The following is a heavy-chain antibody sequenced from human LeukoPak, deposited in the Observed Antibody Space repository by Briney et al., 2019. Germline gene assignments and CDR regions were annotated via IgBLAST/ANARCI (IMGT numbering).Heavy chain of an antibody. V-gene: IGHV3-64*01. J-gene: IGHJ4*02. CDR1: GFTFSNFA. Sequence: QAGGSLRLSCAASGFTFSNFAMHWVRQAPGKGLEYVSDISNNGGSTSYANSVKGRFTISRDNSKNTLYLQMGSLRAEDTAVYYCARGAPGLTGMGGYWGQGTLVTVSS. D-gene: IGHD1-20*01. CDR2: ISNNGGST. CDR3: ARGAPGLTGMGGY.